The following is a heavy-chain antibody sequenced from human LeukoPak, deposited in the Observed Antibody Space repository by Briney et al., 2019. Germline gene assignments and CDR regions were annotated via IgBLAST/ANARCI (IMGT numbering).Heavy chain of an antibody. CDR1: GGSFSGYY. Sequence: SETLSLTCAVYGGSFSGYYWSWIRQPPGKGLEWSGEINHSGGTNYNPSLKSRVTISVDTSKNQFSLKLSSVTAADTAVYYCARDRLERRVYAFDIWGQGTMVTVSS. CDR3: ARDRLERRVYAFDI. CDR2: INHSGGT. J-gene: IGHJ3*02. V-gene: IGHV4-34*01. D-gene: IGHD1-1*01.